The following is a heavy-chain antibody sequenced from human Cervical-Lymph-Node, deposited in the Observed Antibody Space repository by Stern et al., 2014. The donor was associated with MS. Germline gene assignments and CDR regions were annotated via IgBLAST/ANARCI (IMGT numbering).Heavy chain of an antibody. CDR3: ARKIPDYYYYAMDV. CDR1: GFTFEDYA. CDR2: IWYDGSQK. V-gene: IGHV3-33*01. D-gene: IGHD2-2*02. J-gene: IGHJ6*02. Sequence: VQLVESGGGVVQPGGSQRLSCTASGFTFEDYAMEWVRQVPGKGLGGVAMIWYDGSQKYYGDSVRGRFSVSRDNSRNTLYLQMKSLSLEDTAVYYCARKIPDYYYYAMDVWGQGTTVTVSS.